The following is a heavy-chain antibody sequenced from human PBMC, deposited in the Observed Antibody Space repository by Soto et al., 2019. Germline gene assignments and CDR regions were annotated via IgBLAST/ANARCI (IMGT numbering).Heavy chain of an antibody. D-gene: IGHD5-12*01. Sequence: QLQLQESGPGLVKPSETLSLTCTVSGGSISSSSYYWGWIRQPPGKGLEWIGSIDYSGSTYYNPSLKSRVTISVDTSKNQFSLKLSSVTAADTAVYYCARHQDSGYDFYWFDPWGQGTLVTVSS. J-gene: IGHJ5*02. CDR1: GGSISSSSYY. V-gene: IGHV4-39*01. CDR3: ARHQDSGYDFYWFDP. CDR2: IDYSGST.